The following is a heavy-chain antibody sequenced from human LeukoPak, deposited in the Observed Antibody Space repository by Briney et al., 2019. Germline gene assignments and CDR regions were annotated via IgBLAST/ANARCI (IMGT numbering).Heavy chain of an antibody. CDR3: AKDPNGDYIGTFDI. D-gene: IGHD4-17*01. CDR1: KFNFNSYG. V-gene: IGHV3-23*01. CDR2: ISGSGGST. J-gene: IGHJ3*02. Sequence: GGSLRLSCTTSKFNFNSYGMTWGRQAPGKGLEWVSSISGSGGSTQYAASVQGRFTISRDNSKNTLYLQMNSLRAEDTAVYYCAKDPNGDYIGTFDIWGQGTMVTVSS.